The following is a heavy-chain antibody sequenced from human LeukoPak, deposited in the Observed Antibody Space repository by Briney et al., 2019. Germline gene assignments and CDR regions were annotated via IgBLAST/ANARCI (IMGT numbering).Heavy chain of an antibody. CDR2: IVGGAGGT. CDR3: AHGSMYQLDY. D-gene: IGHD2-2*01. Sequence: GGSLRLSCGASGFTFSSYWMSWVRQAPGKGLEWVSGIVGGAGGTYYADSVKGRFTISRDNSKNTLYLQMNSLRAEDTAVYYCAHGSMYQLDYWGQGTLVTVSS. J-gene: IGHJ4*02. V-gene: IGHV3-23*01. CDR1: GFTFSSYW.